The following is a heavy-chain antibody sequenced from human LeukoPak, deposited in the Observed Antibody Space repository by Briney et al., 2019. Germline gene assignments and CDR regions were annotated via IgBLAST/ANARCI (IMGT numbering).Heavy chain of an antibody. CDR3: ARMRYCGGDCYNAFDI. CDR2: MNPNSGNT. CDR1: GYTFTSYD. V-gene: IGHV1-8*01. J-gene: IGHJ3*02. D-gene: IGHD2-21*02. Sequence: ASVKVSCKASGYTFTSYDINWVRQATGQGLEWMGWMNPNSGNTGYAQKFQGRVTMTRNTSISTAYMELSSLRSEDTAVYYCARMRYCGGDCYNAFDIWGQGTMVTVSS.